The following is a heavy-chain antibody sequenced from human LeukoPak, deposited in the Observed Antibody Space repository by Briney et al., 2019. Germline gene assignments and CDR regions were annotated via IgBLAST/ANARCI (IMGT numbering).Heavy chain of an antibody. CDR1: GRSISTYF. D-gene: IGHD3-22*01. CDR2: IYYNGRT. Sequence: PSETLSLTCTVSGRSISTYFWNWVRQPPGKGREWIGYIYYNGRTNYIPSPKSRGNISIETSKKRCALRLSSVTAADTAVYYCARDRRYYHDTGGQFDYWGQGTLVTVSS. J-gene: IGHJ4*02. CDR3: ARDRRYYHDTGGQFDY. V-gene: IGHV4-59*01.